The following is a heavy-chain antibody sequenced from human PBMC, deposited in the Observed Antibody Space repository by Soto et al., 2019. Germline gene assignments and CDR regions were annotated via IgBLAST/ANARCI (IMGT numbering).Heavy chain of an antibody. J-gene: IGHJ6*02. CDR3: ARVIPDILTGYPPTLRYYYGMDV. D-gene: IGHD3-9*01. Sequence: ASVKVSCKASGYTFTSYDINWVRQATGQGLEWMGWISAYNGNTNYAQKIQGRVTMTTNTSTSTAYMELRSLRSDDTAVYYCARVIPDILTGYPPTLRYYYGMDVWGQGTTVTVSS. CDR2: ISAYNGNT. CDR1: GYTFTSYD. V-gene: IGHV1-18*01.